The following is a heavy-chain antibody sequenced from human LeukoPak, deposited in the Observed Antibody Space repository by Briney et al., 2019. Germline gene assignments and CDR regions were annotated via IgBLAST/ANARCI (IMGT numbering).Heavy chain of an antibody. Sequence: SETLSLTCAVYGGSFSGYYWSWIRQPPGKGLEWIGEVNESGGTNISPSLRSRVILSVDTSKNQFSLKLISVTVADTAIYYCARGQGATVPQVGKNWFDPWGQGTRATVTS. CDR2: VNESGGT. CDR1: GGSFSGYY. V-gene: IGHV4-34*01. D-gene: IGHD1-26*01. CDR3: ARGQGATVPQVGKNWFDP. J-gene: IGHJ5*02.